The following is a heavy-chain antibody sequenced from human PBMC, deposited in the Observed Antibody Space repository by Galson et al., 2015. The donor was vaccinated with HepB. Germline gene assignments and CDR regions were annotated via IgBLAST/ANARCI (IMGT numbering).Heavy chain of an antibody. J-gene: IGHJ5*01. CDR1: GFAFDTHA. CDR2: ISGNGDST. Sequence: SLRLSCAASGFAFDTHAMSWVRQAPGRGLEWISGISGNGDSTFYADSVKGRFTVSRDNSNNMLYLQMHSLRAEDAGLYFCAKGYGLFDSWGQGILVTVSS. D-gene: IGHD5-18*01. CDR3: AKGYGLFDS. V-gene: IGHV3-23*01.